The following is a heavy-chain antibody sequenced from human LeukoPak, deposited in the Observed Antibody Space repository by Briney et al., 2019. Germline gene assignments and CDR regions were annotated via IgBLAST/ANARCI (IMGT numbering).Heavy chain of an antibody. Sequence: GGSLRLSCAASGYTFRIFRMYWVRHAPGKGLGWVSRINSDGSSTIYADSVKGRFTISRDNAKNTLSLQMNSLRAEDTAVYYCAGDYYDSSGRIGAFGIWGQGTMVTVSP. CDR1: GYTFRIFR. CDR3: AGDYYDSSGRIGAFGI. J-gene: IGHJ3*02. CDR2: INSDGSST. D-gene: IGHD3-22*01. V-gene: IGHV3-74*01.